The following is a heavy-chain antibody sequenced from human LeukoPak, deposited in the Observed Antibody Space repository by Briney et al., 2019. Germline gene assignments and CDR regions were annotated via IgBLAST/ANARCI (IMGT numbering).Heavy chain of an antibody. Sequence: ASVKVSCKASGYTFTGYYMHWVRQAPGQGLEWMGWINPNSGGTNYAQKFQGRVTMTRDTSISTAYMELSRLRSDDTAVYYCARWDPLTAVAGNDYWGQGTLVTVSS. CDR1: GYTFTGYY. D-gene: IGHD6-19*01. CDR2: INPNSGGT. V-gene: IGHV1-2*02. CDR3: ARWDPLTAVAGNDY. J-gene: IGHJ4*02.